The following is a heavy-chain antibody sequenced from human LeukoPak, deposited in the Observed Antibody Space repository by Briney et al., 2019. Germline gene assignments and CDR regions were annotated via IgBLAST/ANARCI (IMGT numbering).Heavy chain of an antibody. Sequence: GGSLRLSCAASGYTFSSYWMHWVRQVPGQGLVWVSRIDTDGRTTDCADSVRGRFTIYRDNVQNTLYLQMNSLTAEDTAVYYCARDVAGARSYWGQGALVSVSS. J-gene: IGHJ4*02. CDR1: GYTFSSYW. V-gene: IGHV3-74*01. CDR2: IDTDGRTT. D-gene: IGHD3-10*01. CDR3: ARDVAGARSY.